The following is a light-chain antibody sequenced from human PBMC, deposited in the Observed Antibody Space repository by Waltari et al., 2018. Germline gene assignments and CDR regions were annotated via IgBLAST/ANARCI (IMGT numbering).Light chain of an antibody. CDR1: NRDVGSDNL. J-gene: IGLJ3*02. CDR2: EGS. CDR3: CSYAGRGAFV. Sequence: QSALTQPASVSGSRGQSVTISCPGTNRDVGSDNLVYWYQQHPGKATKLMIYEGSKRPSGVANRFAGPNSGDTASLTISGLQADDEADYCCCSYAGRGAFVFGGGTKLTVL. V-gene: IGLV2-23*01.